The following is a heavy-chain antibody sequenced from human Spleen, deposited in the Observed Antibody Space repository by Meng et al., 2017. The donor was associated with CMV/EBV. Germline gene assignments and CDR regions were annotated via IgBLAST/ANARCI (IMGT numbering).Heavy chain of an antibody. J-gene: IGHJ2*01. V-gene: IGHV3-23*01. CDR3: AKDGVPTWYFDL. D-gene: IGHD4/OR15-4a*01. CDR2: ISSSGGST. Sequence: SAATGITFSTFAMRWLRQAPGKWVEWVSTISSSGGSTYYADSVMGRFTISRDNSKNTLFLQMNSLRAEDTAIYYCAKDGVPTWYFDLWGRGTLVTVSS. CDR1: GITFSTFA.